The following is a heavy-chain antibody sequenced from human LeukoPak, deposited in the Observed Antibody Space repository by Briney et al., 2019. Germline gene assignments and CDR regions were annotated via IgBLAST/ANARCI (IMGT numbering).Heavy chain of an antibody. CDR2: IIPFFGTP. V-gene: IGHV1-69*05. Sequence: ASVKVSCKASGGTFRTYPISWVRQAPGQGLEWMGRIIPFFGTPNYAQKFQGRVTITTDESTRTIYMELSGLRSEDTAIYYCATPVDYGDQGRLDYWGQGTLVTVSS. CDR1: GGTFRTYP. CDR3: ATPVDYGDQGRLDY. D-gene: IGHD4-17*01. J-gene: IGHJ4*02.